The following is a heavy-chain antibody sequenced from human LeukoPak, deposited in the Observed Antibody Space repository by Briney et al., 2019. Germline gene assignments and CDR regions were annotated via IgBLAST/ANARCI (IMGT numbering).Heavy chain of an antibody. J-gene: IGHJ4*02. Sequence: SETLSLTCTVSGGSISHYYWSWIRQPPGKGLEWIGYTYYSGSTNYNPSLESRVTISVDTSKNRFSLSLDSVTAADTAVYYCARGRSGSYHSPFDYWGQGTLVTVSS. D-gene: IGHD1-26*01. CDR3: ARGRSGSYHSPFDY. V-gene: IGHV4-59*13. CDR1: GGSISHYY. CDR2: TYYSGST.